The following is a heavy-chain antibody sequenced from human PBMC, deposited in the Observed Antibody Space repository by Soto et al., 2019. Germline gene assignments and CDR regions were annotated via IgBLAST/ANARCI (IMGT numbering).Heavy chain of an antibody. D-gene: IGHD3-22*01. CDR1: GFTFSNAW. CDR2: IKSKTDGGTT. J-gene: IGHJ4*02. V-gene: IGHV3-15*01. Sequence: GGSLRLSCAASGFTFSNAWMSWVRQAPGKGLEWVVRIKSKTDGGTTDYATPVKGRFTITRYDSKNTLYLQMNSLNTEGTAVYYCTTVDISGFFDYWGQGTLVTVSS. CDR3: TTVDISGFFDY.